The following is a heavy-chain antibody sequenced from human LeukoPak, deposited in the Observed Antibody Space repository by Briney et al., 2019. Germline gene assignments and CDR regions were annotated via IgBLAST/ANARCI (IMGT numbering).Heavy chain of an antibody. V-gene: IGHV1-18*01. D-gene: IGHD2-15*01. CDR1: GYTFTSYA. J-gene: IGHJ6*02. CDR3: ARDLDIVVVAAALRHYGLDV. CDR2: ISAFNAKT. Sequence: ASVKVSCKASGYTFTSYAISWVRQAPGQGLEWMGWISAFNAKTNYAQKFQGRVTMTTDTSTSTVYMDLRNLRSDDTAVYYCARDLDIVVVAAALRHYGLDVWGQGTTVTVSS.